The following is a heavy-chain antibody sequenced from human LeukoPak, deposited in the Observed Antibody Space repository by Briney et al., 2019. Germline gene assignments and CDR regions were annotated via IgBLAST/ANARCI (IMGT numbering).Heavy chain of an antibody. Sequence: PGGSLRLSCAASGFTVSSDYMSWVRQAPGKGLEWVPVIYSGGSTYYADSVKGRFTISRDKSKNTVYLQMNSLRFGDTAMYYCARNWFDPWGQGTLVTVSS. CDR2: IYSGGST. CDR3: ARNWFDP. CDR1: GFTVSSDY. J-gene: IGHJ5*02. V-gene: IGHV3-53*05.